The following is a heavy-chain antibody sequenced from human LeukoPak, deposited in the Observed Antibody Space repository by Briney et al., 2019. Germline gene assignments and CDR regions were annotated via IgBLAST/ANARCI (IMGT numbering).Heavy chain of an antibody. CDR2: IYTSGST. CDR3: ARSRYSSGTYYFDY. D-gene: IGHD3-10*01. CDR1: GGSISSGSYY. Sequence: SQTLSLTCTVSGGSISSGSYYWSWIRQPAGKGLEWIGRIYTSGSTNYNPSLKSRVTISVDTSKNQFSLKLSSVTAADTAVYYCARSRYSSGTYYFDYWGQGTLVTVSS. J-gene: IGHJ4*02. V-gene: IGHV4-61*02.